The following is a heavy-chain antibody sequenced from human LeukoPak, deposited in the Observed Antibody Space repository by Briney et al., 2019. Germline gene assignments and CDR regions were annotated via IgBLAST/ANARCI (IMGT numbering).Heavy chain of an antibody. Sequence: PSETLSLTCTVSGGSISSSSYYWGWIRQPPGKGLEWIGSIYYSGSSYYNPSLKSRVTISVDTSKNQFSLKLSSVTAADTAVYYCATDYYGSGSDFYYYYMDVWGRGTTVTISS. J-gene: IGHJ6*03. CDR3: ATDYYGSGSDFYYYYMDV. CDR1: GGSISSSSYY. V-gene: IGHV4-39*01. CDR2: IYYSGSS. D-gene: IGHD3-10*01.